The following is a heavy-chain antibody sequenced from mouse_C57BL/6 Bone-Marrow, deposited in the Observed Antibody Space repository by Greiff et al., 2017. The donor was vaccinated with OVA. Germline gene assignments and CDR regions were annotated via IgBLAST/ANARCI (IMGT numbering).Heavy chain of an antibody. CDR3: TPPITTVVASDY. J-gene: IGHJ2*01. Sequence: VQLQQSGAELVRPGASVKLSCTASGFNIKDDYMHWVKQRPEQGLEWIGWIDPENGDTEYASKFQGKATITADTSSNTAYLQLSSLTSEDTAVYYCTPPITTVVASDYWGQGTTLTVSS. CDR2: IDPENGDT. V-gene: IGHV14-4*01. D-gene: IGHD1-1*01. CDR1: GFNIKDDY.